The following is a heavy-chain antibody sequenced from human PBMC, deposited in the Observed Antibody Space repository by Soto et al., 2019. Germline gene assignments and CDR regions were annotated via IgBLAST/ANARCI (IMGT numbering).Heavy chain of an antibody. J-gene: IGHJ6*03. Sequence: QVQLQESGPGLVKPSETLSLTCSVSGASISSYYWSWIRQPPGKGLEWIGYIYYRGSTNYNPSPKSRVTITVDTSKNQVSLKLTSVTAADTAVYYFATAVPNDYVPNYYPMDVWGRGTTVTVSS. D-gene: IGHD4-17*01. CDR2: IYYRGST. CDR3: ATAVPNDYVPNYYPMDV. CDR1: GASISSYY. V-gene: IGHV4-59*01.